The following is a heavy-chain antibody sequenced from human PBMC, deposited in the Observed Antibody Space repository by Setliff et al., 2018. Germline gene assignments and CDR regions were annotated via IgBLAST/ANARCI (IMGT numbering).Heavy chain of an antibody. V-gene: IGHV3-23*01. CDR2: IDVGGTNT. J-gene: IGHJ5*02. CDR3: GRDVFDFRTGQGGP. D-gene: IGHD3-3*01. CDR1: GFTFADYG. Sequence: LRLSCVASGFTFADYGLNWVRQGPGKGLEWVSSIDVGGTNTYYRDSVKGRFTISRDNSKSTLYLQMNGLRAEDTSVYYCGRDVFDFRTGQGGPWGQGTRVTVSS.